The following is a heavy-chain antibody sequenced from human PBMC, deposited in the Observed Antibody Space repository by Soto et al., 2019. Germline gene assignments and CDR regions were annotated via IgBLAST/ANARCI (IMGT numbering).Heavy chain of an antibody. Sequence: QPQLQESGPGLVKPSETLSLTCTVSGGSISSSAFFWGWIRQPPGKGLEWIGSIDYSGTTYYNTSLRTRAPISVDTSNNQFSLKLSSVTAADTAVYYCARHGSNSGSCSEYFQHWGQGTLVTVSS. CDR1: GGSISSSAFF. J-gene: IGHJ1*01. D-gene: IGHD1-26*01. CDR3: ARHGSNSGSCSEYFQH. V-gene: IGHV4-39*01. CDR2: IDYSGTT.